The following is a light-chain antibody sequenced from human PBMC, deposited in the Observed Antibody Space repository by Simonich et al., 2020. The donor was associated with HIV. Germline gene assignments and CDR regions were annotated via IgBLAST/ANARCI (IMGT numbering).Light chain of an antibody. V-gene: IGLV3-10*01. CDR2: DDS. CDR3: YSTDTSGNHRV. J-gene: IGLJ2*01. CDR1: ALPKKY. Sequence: SYELTQPPSVSVSPGQTARITCSGDALPKKYAYWYQQKSGQAPALVIFDDSKQPSGIPERFSGSSSGTMATLTISGAQLEDEADYYCYSTDTSGNHRVFGGGTKLTVL.